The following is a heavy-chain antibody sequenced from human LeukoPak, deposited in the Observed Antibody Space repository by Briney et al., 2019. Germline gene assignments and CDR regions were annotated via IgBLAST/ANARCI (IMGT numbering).Heavy chain of an antibody. J-gene: IGHJ1*01. Sequence: GESLKISCKGSGYSFTSYWIGWVRQMPGKGLEWMGIIYPGDSDTRYSPSFQGQVTTSADKSISTAYLQWSSLKASDTAMYYCARLSDILTGYLHHWGQGTLVTVSS. CDR1: GYSFTSYW. D-gene: IGHD3-9*01. CDR2: IYPGDSDT. CDR3: ARLSDILTGYLHH. V-gene: IGHV5-51*01.